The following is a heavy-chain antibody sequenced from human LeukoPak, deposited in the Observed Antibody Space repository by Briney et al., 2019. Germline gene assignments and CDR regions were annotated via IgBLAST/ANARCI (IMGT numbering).Heavy chain of an antibody. CDR1: SGSISSYY. CDR3: ARDQGSGYFDY. V-gene: IGHV4-4*07. CDR2: MYASGSA. Sequence: SETLSLTCTVSSGSISSYYWSWIRQPAGKGLECIGRMYASGSANYNPSLRSRVTMSVDTSKKQFSLRLNSVTAADTAVYYCARDQGSGYFDYWGQGTLVTVSS. D-gene: IGHD3-10*01. J-gene: IGHJ4*02.